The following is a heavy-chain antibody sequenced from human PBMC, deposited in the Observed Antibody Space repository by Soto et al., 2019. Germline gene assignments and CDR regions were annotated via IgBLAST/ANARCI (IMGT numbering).Heavy chain of an antibody. V-gene: IGHV4-31*03. J-gene: IGHJ3*02. CDR2: IYYSGST. D-gene: IGHD6-13*01. Sequence: QVQLQESGPGLVKPSQTLSLTCTVSGGSISSGGYYWSWIRQHPGKGLEGIGYIYYSGSTYYNPPLKSRVTISVDTSKNQFSLKLSSVTAADTAVYYRARPHIAAAGRGAFDIWGQGTMVTVSS. CDR1: GGSISSGGYY. CDR3: ARPHIAAAGRGAFDI.